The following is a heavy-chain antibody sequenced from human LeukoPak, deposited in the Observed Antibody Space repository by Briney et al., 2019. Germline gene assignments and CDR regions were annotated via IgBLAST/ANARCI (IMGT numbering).Heavy chain of an antibody. CDR3: ARLTAAAGEHYYYYYYMDV. V-gene: IGHV1-69*01. CDR2: IIPIFGTA. J-gene: IGHJ6*03. CDR1: GGTFSSYA. D-gene: IGHD6-13*01. Sequence: GPSVKVSCKASGGTFSSYAISWVRQAPRQGLEWMGGIIPIFGTANYAQKFQGRVTITADESTSTAYMELSSLRSEDTAVYYCARLTAAAGEHYYYYYYMDVWGKGTTVTVSS.